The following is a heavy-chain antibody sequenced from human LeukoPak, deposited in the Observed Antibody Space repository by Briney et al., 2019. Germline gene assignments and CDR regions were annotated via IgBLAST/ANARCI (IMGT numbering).Heavy chain of an antibody. D-gene: IGHD7-27*01. Sequence: PGGSLRLSCAASGFTFSTYWMHWVRQAPGEGLVWVSHITSDGSSTGYADSVKGRFTISRDNAKNTLYLQMNSLRAEDTAFYYCVRDTPGDGIDHWGRGTPVTVSS. J-gene: IGHJ4*02. CDR2: ITSDGSST. V-gene: IGHV3-74*01. CDR1: GFTFSTYW. CDR3: VRDTPGDGIDH.